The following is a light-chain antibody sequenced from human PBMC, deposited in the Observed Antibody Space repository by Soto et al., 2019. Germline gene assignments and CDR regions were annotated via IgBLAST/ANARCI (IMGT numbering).Light chain of an antibody. Sequence: DFSVTQSASSLSASVGDIVTITCPASQDISNYLNWYQQKPGKAPKLLIYDASNLETGVPSRFSGSGSGTDFTFTISSLQPEDFATYYCQQYYAYPTTFGQGTRLEIK. CDR2: DAS. CDR3: QQYYAYPTT. V-gene: IGKV1-33*01. J-gene: IGKJ5*01. CDR1: QDISNY.